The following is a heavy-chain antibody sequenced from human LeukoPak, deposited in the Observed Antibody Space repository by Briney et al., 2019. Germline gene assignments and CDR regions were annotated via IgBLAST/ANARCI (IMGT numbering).Heavy chain of an antibody. Sequence: GGSLRLSCAASGFTFSSYWMHWVRQVPGKGLLWVSRINSDGSSTRYADSVKGRFTISRDNAKNTLYLQMNSLRAEDTAVYYCARDRGTYYYDSSSHYDALDIWGQGTMVTVSS. CDR2: INSDGSST. V-gene: IGHV3-74*01. CDR1: GFTFSSYW. J-gene: IGHJ3*02. D-gene: IGHD3-22*01. CDR3: ARDRGTYYYDSSSHYDALDI.